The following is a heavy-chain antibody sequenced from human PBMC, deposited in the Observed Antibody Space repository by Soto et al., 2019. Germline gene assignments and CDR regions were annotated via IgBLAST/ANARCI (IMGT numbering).Heavy chain of an antibody. Sequence: SVKVSCKASGGTFSTYAITWLRQAPGQGLEWMGGIIPIFGTANYAQKFQGRVTITADESTSTAYMELSSLRSEDTAVYYCAREGVVPAAMRNYYYGMDVWGQGTTVTVSS. V-gene: IGHV1-69*13. CDR1: GGTFSTYA. J-gene: IGHJ6*02. CDR3: AREGVVPAAMRNYYYGMDV. CDR2: IIPIFGTA. D-gene: IGHD2-2*01.